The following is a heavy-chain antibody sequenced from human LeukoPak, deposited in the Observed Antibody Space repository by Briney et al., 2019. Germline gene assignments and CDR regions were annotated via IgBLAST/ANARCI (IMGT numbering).Heavy chain of an antibody. CDR2: IRYDGTTK. CDR3: AALHTGTFVDY. J-gene: IGHJ4*02. D-gene: IGHD4-17*01. Sequence: HPGGSLRLSCAASGFRFSGHGMHWVRQVPGKGLEWLAFIRYDGTTKFYTDSVKGRFAISRDNSKNTLSLQMNSLRTGDTAVYYCAALHTGTFVDYWGQGTLVTVSS. CDR1: GFRFSGHG. V-gene: IGHV3-30*02.